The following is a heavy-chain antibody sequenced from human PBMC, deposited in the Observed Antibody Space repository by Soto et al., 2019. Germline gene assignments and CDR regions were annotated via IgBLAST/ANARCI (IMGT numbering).Heavy chain of an antibody. J-gene: IGHJ4*02. Sequence: GASVKVSCKASGYTFTSYYMHWVRQAPGQGLEWMGIINPSGGSTSYTQKFQGRITMTRDTSTSTVYMELSSLRSEDTAVYYCARTTMTFYYFDFWGQGTLVTVSS. CDR1: GYTFTSYY. V-gene: IGHV1-46*01. CDR2: INPSGGST. D-gene: IGHD4-17*01. CDR3: ARTTMTFYYFDF.